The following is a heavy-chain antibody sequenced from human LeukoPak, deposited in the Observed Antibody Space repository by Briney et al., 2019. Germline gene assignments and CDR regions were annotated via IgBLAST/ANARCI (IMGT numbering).Heavy chain of an antibody. CDR1: GFTVSNNY. Sequence: GGSLRLSCAASGFTVSNNYMTWVRQAPGKGLEWVSLIYSGGSTNYADSVKGRFTISRDNSKNTLYLQMNSLRDEDTAVYYCARGLYSSSWYFDCWGQGTLVTVSS. CDR3: ARGLYSSSWYFDC. CDR2: IYSGGST. D-gene: IGHD6-13*01. V-gene: IGHV3-66*01. J-gene: IGHJ4*02.